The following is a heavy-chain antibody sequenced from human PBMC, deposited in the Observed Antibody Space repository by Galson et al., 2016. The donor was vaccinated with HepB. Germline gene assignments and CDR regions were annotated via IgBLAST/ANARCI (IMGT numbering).Heavy chain of an antibody. J-gene: IGHJ3*02. CDR1: GFTFSSYW. D-gene: IGHD5-12*01. Sequence: SLRLSCAASGFTFSSYWMTWVRQTPGQGLEWVAKIRRDATQKNYVDSVKGLFTISRDNAKNSLFLQMKSLRAEDTAVYYCARDLTPSFDSGTYYDAFDIWGQGTMVTVSS. V-gene: IGHV3-7*01. CDR2: IRRDATQK. CDR3: ARDLTPSFDSGTYYDAFDI.